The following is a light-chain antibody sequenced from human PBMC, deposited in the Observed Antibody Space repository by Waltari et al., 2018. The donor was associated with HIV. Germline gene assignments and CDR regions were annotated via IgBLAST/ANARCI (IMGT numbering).Light chain of an antibody. V-gene: IGLV1-40*01. CDR2: CNI. CDR1: SSHIGPNPE. Sequence: QSVLTQPPSVSGAPGQTVTLSCTRSSSHIGPNPEVHWSQQLPGGTPKVLVYCNIYRPPGGPAGCSGCTSGASAALVTVALQADDEGYYYCQSYDTRSSGFRVFGGGTKVTVL. J-gene: IGLJ3*02. CDR3: QSYDTRSSGFRV.